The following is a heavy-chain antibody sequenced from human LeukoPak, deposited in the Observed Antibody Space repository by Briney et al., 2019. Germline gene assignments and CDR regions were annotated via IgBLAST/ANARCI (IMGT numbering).Heavy chain of an antibody. CDR1: GGSISSYY. D-gene: IGHD2-2*01. J-gene: IGHJ6*02. V-gene: IGHV4-4*07. Sequence: SETLSLTRTVSGGSISSYYWSWIRQPAGKGLEWIGRIYTSGSTNYNPSLKSRVTMSVDTSKNQFSLKLSSVTAADTAVYYCARDIVVVGDYYYGMDVWGQGTTVTVSS. CDR2: IYTSGST. CDR3: ARDIVVVGDYYYGMDV.